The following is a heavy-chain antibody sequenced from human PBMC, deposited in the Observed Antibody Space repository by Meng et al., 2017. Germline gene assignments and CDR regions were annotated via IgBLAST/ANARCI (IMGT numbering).Heavy chain of an antibody. V-gene: IGHV3-53*01. CDR2: IYSGGST. J-gene: IGHJ3*02. CDR3: AKDRRTTFSLDAFHI. D-gene: IGHD1-1*01. CDR1: GFTVSSNY. Sequence: GESLKISCAASGFTVSSNYMSWVRQAPGKGLEWVSVIYSGGSTYYADSVKGRFTISRDESKSTLYLQMNSLRAEDTARYYCAKDRRTTFSLDAFHIWGQGTVVTVSS.